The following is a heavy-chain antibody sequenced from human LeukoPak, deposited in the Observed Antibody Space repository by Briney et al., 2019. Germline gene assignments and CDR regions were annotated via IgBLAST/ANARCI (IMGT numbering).Heavy chain of an antibody. J-gene: IGHJ4*02. D-gene: IGHD6-19*01. V-gene: IGHV4-39*01. CDR2: IYYSGST. CDR1: GGSNSSSSYY. CDR3: ANAQYSSGWYSDY. Sequence: SETLSLTCTVSGGSNSSSSYYWGWIRQPPGKGLEWIGSIYYSGSTYYNPSLKSRVTISVDTSKNQFSLKLSSVTAADTAVYYCANAQYSSGWYSDYWGQGTLVTVSS.